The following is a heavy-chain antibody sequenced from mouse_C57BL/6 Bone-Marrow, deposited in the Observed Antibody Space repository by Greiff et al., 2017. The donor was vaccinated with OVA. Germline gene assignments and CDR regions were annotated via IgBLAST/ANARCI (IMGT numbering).Heavy chain of an antibody. D-gene: IGHD1-1*01. Sequence: EVMLVESGGGLVQPGGSLKLSCAASGFTFSDYYMYWVRQTPEKRLEWVAYISNGGGSTYYPDTVKGRFTISRDNAKNTLYLQMSRLKSEDTAMYYCAREGYGSGDYWGQGTTLTVSS. V-gene: IGHV5-12*01. CDR3: AREGYGSGDY. CDR1: GFTFSDYY. J-gene: IGHJ2*01. CDR2: ISNGGGST.